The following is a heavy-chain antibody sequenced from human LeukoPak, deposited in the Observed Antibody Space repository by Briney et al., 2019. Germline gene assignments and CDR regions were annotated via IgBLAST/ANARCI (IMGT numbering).Heavy chain of an antibody. J-gene: IGHJ4*02. CDR3: ATYTAGEGGRGF. D-gene: IGHD3-10*01. CDR1: GGSISRSH. CDR2: IDDGGT. Sequence: SETPSLTCTVSGGSISRSHWGWIRQSPGEGLEWIGYIDDGGTHYNPSLKSRVTISADTSKSQFSLKLTSVTAADTAVYYCATYTAGEGGRGFWGQGTLVTVSS. V-gene: IGHV4-59*01.